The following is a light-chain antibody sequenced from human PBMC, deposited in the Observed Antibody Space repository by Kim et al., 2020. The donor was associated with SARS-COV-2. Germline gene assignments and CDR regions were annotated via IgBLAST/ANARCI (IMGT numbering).Light chain of an antibody. CDR2: WAA. CDR1: KTVLHRSNNKNY. CDR3: QQYYSSPLT. J-gene: IGKJ4*01. V-gene: IGKV4-1*01. Sequence: VTINYKSSKTVLHRSNNKNYLAWYKQNPGQPPKLLIYWAATRQTGVPDRFSGSGSATDFTLTISSLQAEDVAVYYCQQYYSSPLTFGGGTKVDIK.